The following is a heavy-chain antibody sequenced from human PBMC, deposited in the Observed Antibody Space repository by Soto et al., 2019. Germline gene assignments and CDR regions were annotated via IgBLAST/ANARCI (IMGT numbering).Heavy chain of an antibody. CDR3: AGTDYGDYLNWFDP. CDR2: IYYSGST. CDR1: GGSISSYY. V-gene: IGHV4-59*08. D-gene: IGHD4-17*01. J-gene: IGHJ5*02. Sequence: QVQLQESGPGLLKPSETLSLTCTVSGGSISSYYWSWIRQPPGKGLEWIGYIYYSGSTNYNPSLKSRVTISVDTSKNQFSLKLSSVTAADTAVYYCAGTDYGDYLNWFDPWGQGTLVTVSS.